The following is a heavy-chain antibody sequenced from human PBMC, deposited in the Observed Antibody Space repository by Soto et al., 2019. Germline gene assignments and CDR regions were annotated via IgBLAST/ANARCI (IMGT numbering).Heavy chain of an antibody. CDR2: ISYDGSNK. V-gene: IGHV3-30-3*01. D-gene: IGHD3-3*01. CDR3: ARVMYYDFWSGSAMDV. J-gene: IGHJ6*02. Sequence: GGSLRLSCAASGFTFSSYAMHWVRQAPGKGLEWVAVISYDGSNKYYADSVKGRSTISRDNSKNTLYLQMNSLRAEDTAVYYCARVMYYDFWSGSAMDVWGQGTTVTVSS. CDR1: GFTFSSYA.